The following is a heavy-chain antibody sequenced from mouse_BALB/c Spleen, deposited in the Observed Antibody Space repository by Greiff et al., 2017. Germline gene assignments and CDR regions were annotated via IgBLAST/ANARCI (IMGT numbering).Heavy chain of an antibody. D-gene: IGHD1-1*01. CDR2: ISYSGST. J-gene: IGHJ3*01. CDR3: ARWDYGSAWFAY. Sequence: EVKLVESGPGLVKPSQSLSLTCTVTGYSITSDYAWNWIRQFPGNKLEWMGYISYSGSTSYNPSLKSRISITRDTSKNQFFLQLNSVTTEDTATYYCARWDYGSAWFAYWGQGTLVTVSA. V-gene: IGHV3-2*02. CDR1: GYSITSDYA.